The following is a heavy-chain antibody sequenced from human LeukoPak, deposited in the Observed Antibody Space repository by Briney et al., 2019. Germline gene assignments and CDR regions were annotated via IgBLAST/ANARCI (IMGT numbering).Heavy chain of an antibody. CDR2: IYTSGST. D-gene: IGHD5-18*01. Sequence: SETLSLTCTVSGNSISSGDNYWSWIRQPAGKGLEWIGRIYTSGSTNYNPSLKSRVTISVDTSKNQFSLKLSSVTAADTAVYYCARSRGYSYGAFDYWGQGTLVTVSS. J-gene: IGHJ4*02. V-gene: IGHV4-61*02. CDR1: GNSISSGDNY. CDR3: ARSRGYSYGAFDY.